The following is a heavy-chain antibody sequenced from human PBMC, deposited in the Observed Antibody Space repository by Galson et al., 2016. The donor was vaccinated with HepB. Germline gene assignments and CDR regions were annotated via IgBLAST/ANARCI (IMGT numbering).Heavy chain of an antibody. CDR1: GFTFSTYS. V-gene: IGHV3-21*01. CDR3: ARALYYDTSTYYYRGSDYSNYYGLDV. D-gene: IGHD3-22*01. J-gene: IGHJ6*02. Sequence: SLRLSCAASGFTFSTYSMNWVRQAPGKGLEWVSSISSSSSYIYYADSVQGRFTISRDNAKNSLYLQINSLRAEDTAVYYCARALYYDTSTYYYRGSDYSNYYGLDVWGQGTTVTVSS. CDR2: ISSSSSYI.